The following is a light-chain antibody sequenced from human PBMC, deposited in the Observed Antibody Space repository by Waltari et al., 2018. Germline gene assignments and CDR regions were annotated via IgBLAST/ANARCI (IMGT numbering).Light chain of an antibody. CDR3: QHYNGYPLA. J-gene: IGKJ5*01. Sequence: DIQMTQSPSTPSASVGDRVTITCRASQSVSSWMAWYQQKPGKVPKLLIYKASSLDSGVPSRFSGSGSGTEFTLTISSLQPDDFATYYCQHYNGYPLAFGQGTRLGIK. CDR1: QSVSSW. CDR2: KAS. V-gene: IGKV1-5*03.